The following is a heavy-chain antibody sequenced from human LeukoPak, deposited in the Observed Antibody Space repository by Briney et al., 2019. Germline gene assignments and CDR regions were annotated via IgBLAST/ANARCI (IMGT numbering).Heavy chain of an antibody. J-gene: IGHJ5*02. CDR3: ARLRDDSGFDP. CDR2: INHSGST. CDR1: GGSFSGYY. D-gene: IGHD1-1*01. Sequence: SETLSLTCAVYGGSFSGYYWSWIRQPPGKGLEWIGEINHSGSTNYNPSLKSRVTISVDTSKNQFSLKLSSVTAADTAVYYCARLRDDSGFDPWGQGTLVTVSS. V-gene: IGHV4-34*01.